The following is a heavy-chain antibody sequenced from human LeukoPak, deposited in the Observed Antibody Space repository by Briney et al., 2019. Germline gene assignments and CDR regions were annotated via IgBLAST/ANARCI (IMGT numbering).Heavy chain of an antibody. J-gene: IGHJ3*02. CDR3: ARGAVADHDAFDI. D-gene: IGHD6-19*01. V-gene: IGHV3-21*01. Sequence: PGGSLRLSCAASGFTFSSYSMNWVRQAPGKGLEWVSSISSSSSYIYYADSVKGRFTISRDNAKNSLYLQMNSLRAEDTAVYYCARGAVADHDAFDIWGQGTMVTVSS. CDR2: ISSSSSYI. CDR1: GFTFSSYS.